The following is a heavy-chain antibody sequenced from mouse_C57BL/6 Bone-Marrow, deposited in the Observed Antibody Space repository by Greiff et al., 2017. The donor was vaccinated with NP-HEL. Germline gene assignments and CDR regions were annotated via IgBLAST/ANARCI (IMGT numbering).Heavy chain of an antibody. D-gene: IGHD2-2*01. J-gene: IGHJ4*01. V-gene: IGHV3-8*01. CDR2: ISYSGST. CDR3: ARCPLWLRRNYYAMDN. Sequence: EVKVVESGPGLAKPSQTLSLTCSVTGYSITSDYWNWIRKFPGNKLEYMGYISYSGSTYYNPSLKSRISITRDTSKNQYYLQLNSVTTEDTATYYCARCPLWLRRNYYAMDNWGQGTSVTVSS. CDR1: GYSITSDY.